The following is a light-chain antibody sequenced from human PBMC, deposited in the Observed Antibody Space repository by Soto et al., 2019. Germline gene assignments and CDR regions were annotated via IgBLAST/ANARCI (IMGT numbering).Light chain of an antibody. CDR2: DAS. J-gene: IGKJ1*01. V-gene: IGKV3-11*01. CDR3: QQRSNWPPSWT. CDR1: QSVSSY. Sequence: EIVLTQSPATLSLSPGERATLSCRASQSVSSYLAWYQQKPGQAPRLLIYDASNRATGTPARSSGSGSGTDFTLTISSLEPEDFAVYYCQQRSNWPPSWTFGQGTKVDIK.